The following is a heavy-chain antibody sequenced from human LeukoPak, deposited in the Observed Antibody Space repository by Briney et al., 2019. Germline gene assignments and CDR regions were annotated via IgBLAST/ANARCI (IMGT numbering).Heavy chain of an antibody. J-gene: IGHJ3*02. CDR1: GYSFTSYW. Sequence: HGESLKISCKGSGYSFTSYWIGWVRQTPGKGLEWMGIIYPGESDTRYSPSFQGQVTISADKSISTAYLQWSSLKASDTAMYYCARPRTILGSRGDAFDIWGQGTMVTVSS. V-gene: IGHV5-51*01. D-gene: IGHD3-3*01. CDR2: IYPGESDT. CDR3: ARPRTILGSRGDAFDI.